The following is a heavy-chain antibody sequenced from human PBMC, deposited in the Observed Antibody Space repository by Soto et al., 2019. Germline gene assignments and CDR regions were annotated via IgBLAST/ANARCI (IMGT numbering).Heavy chain of an antibody. J-gene: IGHJ4*02. CDR1: GFTFSSYG. Sequence: QVQLVESGGGVVQPGRSLRLSCAASGFTFSSYGMNWVRQAPGKGLEWVAVIWYDGSNKYYADSVKGRFTISRDNSKNTLYLQMNSLRAEDTAVYYCARTQAVAAKTQYYCDHWGQGTLVTVSS. CDR2: IWYDGSNK. CDR3: ARTQAVAAKTQYYCDH. V-gene: IGHV3-33*01. D-gene: IGHD6-19*01.